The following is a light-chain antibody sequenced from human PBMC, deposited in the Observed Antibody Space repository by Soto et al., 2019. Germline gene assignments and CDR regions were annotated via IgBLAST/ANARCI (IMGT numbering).Light chain of an antibody. CDR3: CSYAGSSTFVYV. CDR1: SSDVGSYNL. Sequence: QSVLTQPASVSGSPGQSITISCTGTSSDVGSYNLVSWYQQHPGKAPELMIYEGSKRPSGVSNRFSGSKSGNTASLTISGLQAEDEADYYCCSYAGSSTFVYVFGTGTKVTVL. CDR2: EGS. J-gene: IGLJ1*01. V-gene: IGLV2-23*03.